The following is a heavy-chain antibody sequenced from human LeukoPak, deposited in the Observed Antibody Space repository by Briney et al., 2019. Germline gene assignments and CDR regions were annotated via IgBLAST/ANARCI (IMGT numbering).Heavy chain of an antibody. J-gene: IGHJ4*02. Sequence: GTSLRLSCAASGFTFSSYAMHWVRQAPGKGLEWVAVISYDGSNKYYADSVKGRFTLSRDNSKNTLYLQVNSLRPEDTAVYYCARVALVSGPSYGSESEAADYWGQGTLVTVSS. CDR1: GFTFSSYA. CDR3: ARVALVSGPSYGSESEAADY. CDR2: ISYDGSNK. D-gene: IGHD3-10*01. V-gene: IGHV3-30*04.